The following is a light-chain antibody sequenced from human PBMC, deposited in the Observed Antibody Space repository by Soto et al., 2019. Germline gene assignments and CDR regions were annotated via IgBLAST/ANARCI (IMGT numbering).Light chain of an antibody. V-gene: IGLV1-44*01. Sequence: QSVLTQPPSASGTPGQRVTISCSGSSSNIGSNTVNWYQQLPGTAPKLLIYSNNQWPSGVPDRFSGSKSGTSASLAISGLQSEDEADYYCAAWDDSPKEVVFGGGTKLTVL. CDR3: AAWDDSPKEVV. CDR1: SSNIGSNT. J-gene: IGLJ2*01. CDR2: SNN.